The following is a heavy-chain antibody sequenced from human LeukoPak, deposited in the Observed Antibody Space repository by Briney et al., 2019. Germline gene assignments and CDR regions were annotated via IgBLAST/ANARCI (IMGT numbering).Heavy chain of an antibody. Sequence: SVQVSCKASGFTLTSSAVQWVRQPRGQRLEWIGWIGVGSGNTNYAQKFQERVTITRDMSTSTAYMELSSLRSEDTAVYYCAALLAAGVPYWGQGTLVTVSS. CDR1: GFTLTSSA. CDR3: AALLAAGVPY. V-gene: IGHV1-58*01. J-gene: IGHJ4*02. CDR2: IGVGSGNT. D-gene: IGHD6-13*01.